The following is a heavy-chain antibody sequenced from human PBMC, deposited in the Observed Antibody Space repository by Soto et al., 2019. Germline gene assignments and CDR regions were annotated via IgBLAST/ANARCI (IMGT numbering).Heavy chain of an antibody. D-gene: IGHD1-20*01. Sequence: AGGSLRLSCAASGFTFSNYWMSWVRQAPGKGLEWVANMKQDGSEKDYVGSVKGRFTISRDNAKNSLYLQMNSLTTEDTAVYYCARLITPRVLDSWGQGTLVTVSS. CDR3: ARLITPRVLDS. CDR1: GFTFSNYW. V-gene: IGHV3-7*05. CDR2: MKQDGSEK. J-gene: IGHJ4*02.